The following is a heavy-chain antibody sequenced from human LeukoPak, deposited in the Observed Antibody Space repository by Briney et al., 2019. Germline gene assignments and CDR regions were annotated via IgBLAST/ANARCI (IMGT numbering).Heavy chain of an antibody. CDR3: AKDRKGYYDY. CDR1: GFTFQNYA. J-gene: IGHJ4*02. Sequence: GGSLRLSCAASGFTFQNYAMSWVRQAPGKGLEWVSAISGSGGSTYYADSVKGRFTISRDSSKNTLYLQMNSLRAEDTAVYYCAKDRKGYYDYWGQGTLVTVSS. V-gene: IGHV3-23*01. CDR2: ISGSGGST.